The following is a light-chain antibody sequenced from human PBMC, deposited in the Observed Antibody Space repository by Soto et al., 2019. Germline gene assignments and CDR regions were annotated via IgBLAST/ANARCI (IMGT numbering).Light chain of an antibody. Sequence: DIQLTQSPSFLSASVGDRVTITCRASQDISSYLAWYQQKPGKAPNLLIYAASTLQSGVPSRFSGSGSGTEFTLTISSLQPEDFASYYCQHLHSYPLTFGGGTKVEI. CDR3: QHLHSYPLT. J-gene: IGKJ4*01. CDR2: AAS. V-gene: IGKV1-9*01. CDR1: QDISSY.